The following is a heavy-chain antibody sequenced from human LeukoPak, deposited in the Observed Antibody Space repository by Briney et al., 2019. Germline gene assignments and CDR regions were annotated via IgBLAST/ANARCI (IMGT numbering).Heavy chain of an antibody. V-gene: IGHV4-34*01. J-gene: IGHJ4*02. CDR3: AQSTPVQHLVQRYFDY. Sequence: PSETLSLTCAVYGGSFSGYYWSWIRQPPGKGLEWIGEINHSGSTNYNPSLKSRVTISVDTSKNQFSLKLSSVTAADTAVYYCAQSTPVQHLVQRYFDYWGQGTLVTVSS. CDR1: GGSFSGYY. CDR2: INHSGST. D-gene: IGHD6-13*01.